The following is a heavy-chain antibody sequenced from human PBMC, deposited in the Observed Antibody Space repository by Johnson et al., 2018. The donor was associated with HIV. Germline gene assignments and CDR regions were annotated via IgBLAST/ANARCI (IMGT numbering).Heavy chain of an antibody. CDR1: GFTFSSYA. CDR2: IRSKGYTYAT. V-gene: IGHV3-73*01. J-gene: IGHJ3*02. Sequence: VQLVESWGGFVQPRGSLRLACAASGFTFSSYAMSWVRQASGKGLEWVGRIRSKGYTYATAYAASMKGRFTISRDDSENTAYLQMNSLKSEDTAVYYCGNGYSGYDRDAFDIWGQGTMVTVSS. CDR3: GNGYSGYDRDAFDI. D-gene: IGHD5-12*01.